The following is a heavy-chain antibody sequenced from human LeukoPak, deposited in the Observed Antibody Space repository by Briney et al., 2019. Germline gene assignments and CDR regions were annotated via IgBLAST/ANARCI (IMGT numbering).Heavy chain of an antibody. CDR1: GASITNNKYY. CDR3: ARHAEKQWLVRWYFDY. J-gene: IGHJ4*02. CDR2: IFYSGSA. Sequence: SETLSLTFSVSGASITNNKYYWAWIRQPPEKGLEWIGSIFYSGSAYYNSSLQSRLSMSVDTSKNQFSLKLSSVTAADTAVYYCARHAEKQWLVRWYFDYWGQGTLVTVSS. D-gene: IGHD6-19*01. V-gene: IGHV4-39*01.